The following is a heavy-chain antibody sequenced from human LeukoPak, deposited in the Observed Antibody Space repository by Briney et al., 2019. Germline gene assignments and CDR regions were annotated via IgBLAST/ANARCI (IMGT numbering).Heavy chain of an antibody. V-gene: IGHV1-8*01. J-gene: IGHJ6*02. Sequence: ASVKVSCKASGYTFTSYDINWVRQATGQGLEWMGWMNPNSGNTGYAQKFQGRVTMTRNTSISTAYMELSSLRSEDTAEYYCARGTGDSSGYYRYYYYGMDVWGQGTTVAVSS. CDR1: GYTFTSYD. CDR3: ARGTGDSSGYYRYYYYGMDV. CDR2: MNPNSGNT. D-gene: IGHD3-22*01.